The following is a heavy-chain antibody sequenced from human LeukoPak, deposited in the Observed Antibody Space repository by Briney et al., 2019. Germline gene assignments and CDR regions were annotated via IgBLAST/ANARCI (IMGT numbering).Heavy chain of an antibody. J-gene: IGHJ3*02. Sequence: SVKVSCKASGGTFSSYAISWVRQAPGQGLEWMGGIIPIFGTANYAQKFQGRVTITADESTSTAYMELSSLRSEDTAVYYCARDSSGWYRSDAFEIWGQGTMVTVPS. CDR2: IIPIFGTA. D-gene: IGHD6-19*01. CDR1: GGTFSSYA. V-gene: IGHV1-69*13. CDR3: ARDSSGWYRSDAFEI.